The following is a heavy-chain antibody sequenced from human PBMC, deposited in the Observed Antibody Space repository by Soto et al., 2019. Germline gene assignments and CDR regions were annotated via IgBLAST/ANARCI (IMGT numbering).Heavy chain of an antibody. J-gene: IGHJ1*01. V-gene: IGHV3-73*01. CDR2: IGSRGETYAT. CDR3: SRDASALFFN. CDR1: GFTFGASA. Sequence: PGGSRRLAWSASGFTFGASARQWSREASGKGLEWLGRIGSRGETYATTYAASVKGRFTISRDDSKKTAYLQMNSLESEDTAVYYCSRDASALFFNWGRRTPVTVSS. D-gene: IGHD3-3*01.